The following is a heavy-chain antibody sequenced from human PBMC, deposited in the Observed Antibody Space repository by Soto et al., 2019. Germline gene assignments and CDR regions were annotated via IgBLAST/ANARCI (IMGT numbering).Heavy chain of an antibody. CDR1: GFTFSNAW. V-gene: IGHV3-15*01. CDR2: IKSKTDGATT. J-gene: IGHJ4*02. D-gene: IGHD2-15*01. Sequence: EVQLVESGGKLVTPGGSLRLSCAASGFTFSNAWMSWVRQGPGKGLEWVGRIKSKTDGATTDYAAPVKGRVTISRDESKNTLYLQMNSLKTEDSAVYYCTTELSVVGIGDYWGQGTLVTVS. CDR3: TTELSVVGIGDY.